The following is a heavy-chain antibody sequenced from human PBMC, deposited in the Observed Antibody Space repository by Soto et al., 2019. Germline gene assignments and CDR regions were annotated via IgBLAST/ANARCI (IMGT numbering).Heavy chain of an antibody. D-gene: IGHD1-1*01. J-gene: IGHJ3*02. Sequence: QVQLVQSGAEVKKPGSSVKVSCKASGGTFSSYAISWVRQAPGQGLEWMGGIIPIFGTANYAQKFQGRVTITADESTSTAYMELSSLRSEDTAVYYWAGYGAGTKGCDDAYDIWGQGTMVTVSS. CDR1: GGTFSSYA. CDR2: IIPIFGTA. V-gene: IGHV1-69*01. CDR3: AGYGAGTKGCDDAYDI.